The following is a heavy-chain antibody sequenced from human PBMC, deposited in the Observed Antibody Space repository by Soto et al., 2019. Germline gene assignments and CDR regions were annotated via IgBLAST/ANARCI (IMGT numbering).Heavy chain of an antibody. J-gene: IGHJ4*02. V-gene: IGHV3-74*01. D-gene: IGHD2-2*01. CDR1: GFTFTSYW. CDR2: IKSDGTTT. Sequence: EVQLVESGGGLVQPGGSLRLSCAASGFTFTSYWMHWVRQAPGKGLVWVSRIKSDGTTTTYADSVKGRFTISRDNAKNTVFLQMNSLGDEDTAVYYCAKWGATGQGIYHFEYWGQGTRVTVSS. CDR3: AKWGATGQGIYHFEY.